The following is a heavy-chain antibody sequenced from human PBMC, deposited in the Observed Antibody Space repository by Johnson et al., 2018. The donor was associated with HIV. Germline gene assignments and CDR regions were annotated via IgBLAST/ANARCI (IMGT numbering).Heavy chain of an antibody. V-gene: IGHV3-30-3*01. J-gene: IGHJ3*02. Sequence: QVQLVESGGGLIQPGGSLRLSCAASGFTFSYYAIFWVRQAPGKGLEWVAVISHDGSNKYYVDSVKGRFTISRDNARNSLYLQMNSLRVEDTAVYYCVRDVGPLDIWGQGTLVTVS. CDR2: ISHDGSNK. CDR3: VRDVGPLDI. CDR1: GFTFSYYA.